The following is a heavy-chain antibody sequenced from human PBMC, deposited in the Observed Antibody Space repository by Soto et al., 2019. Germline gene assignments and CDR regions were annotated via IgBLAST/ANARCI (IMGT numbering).Heavy chain of an antibody. CDR2: ISGSGGRT. CDR1: GFTFSSYA. V-gene: IGHV3-23*01. CDR3: AALIVVVMYPDY. D-gene: IGHD3-22*01. Sequence: EVQLLESGGGLVQPGGSLRLSCAASGFTFSSYAMSWVRQAPGKGLEWVSAISGSGGRTYYADSVKGRFTISRDNSKNTLYLQMNSLIAEDTAVYYCAALIVVVMYPDYWGQGTLVTVSS. J-gene: IGHJ4*02.